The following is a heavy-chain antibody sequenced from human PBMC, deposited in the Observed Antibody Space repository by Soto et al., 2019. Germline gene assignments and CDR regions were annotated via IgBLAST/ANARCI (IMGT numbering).Heavy chain of an antibody. D-gene: IGHD3-22*01. CDR2: IWYDGSNK. J-gene: IGHJ4*02. V-gene: IGHV3-33*01. CDR3: ARDRGIDDSSGYLAVGAPPPDY. CDR1: GFTFSSYG. Sequence: QVQLVESGGGVVQPGRSLRLSCAASGFTFSSYGMHWVRQAPGKGLEWVAVIWYDGSNKYYADSVKGRFTISRDNSKNTLYLHMNSLRAEETAVYYCARDRGIDDSSGYLAVGAPPPDYWGQGTLVTVSS.